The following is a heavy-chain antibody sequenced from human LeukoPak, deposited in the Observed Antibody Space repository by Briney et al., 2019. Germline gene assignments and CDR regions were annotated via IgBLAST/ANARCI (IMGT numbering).Heavy chain of an antibody. J-gene: IGHJ3*02. V-gene: IGHV3-72*01. Sequence: PGGSLRLSCAASGFIFSDDYVDWVRQAPGKGLEWVGRTRNEANIYTTKYAASVKGRFTISRDDSKNSLYLQMNSLKTEDTAVYYCASPVGATTVRAFDIWGQGTMVTVSS. CDR1: GFIFSDDY. D-gene: IGHD1-26*01. CDR2: TRNEANIYTT. CDR3: ASPVGATTVRAFDI.